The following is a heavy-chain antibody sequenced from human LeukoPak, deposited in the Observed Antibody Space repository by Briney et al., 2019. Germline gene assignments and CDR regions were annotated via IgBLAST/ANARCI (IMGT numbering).Heavy chain of an antibody. Sequence: QPGGSLRLSCAASGFTFSSYAMSWVRQAPGKGLEWVSAISGSGGSTYYADSVKGRFTISRDNSKNTLYLQMNSLRAEDTAVYYCAKDLWGDIVVVPAASMGYWGQGTLVTVSS. D-gene: IGHD2-2*01. V-gene: IGHV3-23*01. J-gene: IGHJ4*02. CDR3: AKDLWGDIVVVPAASMGY. CDR2: ISGSGGST. CDR1: GFTFSSYA.